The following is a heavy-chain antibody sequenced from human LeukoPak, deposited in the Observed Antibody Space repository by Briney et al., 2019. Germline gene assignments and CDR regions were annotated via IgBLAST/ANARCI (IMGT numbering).Heavy chain of an antibody. Sequence: SETLSLTCTVSRGSFSSYYWSWIRQPAGKGLEWIGRIYASGSTNCNPSLKSRVTMSVDTSKNQFSLKLSSVTAADTAVYYCARDGGFLDAFGFDDIWGQGTMVTVSS. CDR2: IYASGST. CDR3: ARDGGFLDAFGFDDI. D-gene: IGHD3/OR15-3a*01. J-gene: IGHJ3*02. CDR1: RGSFSSYY. V-gene: IGHV4-4*07.